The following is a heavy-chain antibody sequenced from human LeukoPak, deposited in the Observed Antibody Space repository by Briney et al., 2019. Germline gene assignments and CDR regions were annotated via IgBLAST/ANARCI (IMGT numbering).Heavy chain of an antibody. D-gene: IGHD6-19*01. CDR3: ARDWRYSSGWYLSGGGYYFDY. CDR1: GFAFSSYT. CDR2: ISYDEDNK. Sequence: QPGRSLRLSCAASGFAFSSYTMHWVRQAPGKGLDWVALISYDEDNKFYTDSVKGRFTISRDNPKNTLYLQMNSLRAEDTAVYYCARDWRYSSGWYLSGGGYYFDYWGQGTLVTVSS. V-gene: IGHV3-30-3*01. J-gene: IGHJ4*02.